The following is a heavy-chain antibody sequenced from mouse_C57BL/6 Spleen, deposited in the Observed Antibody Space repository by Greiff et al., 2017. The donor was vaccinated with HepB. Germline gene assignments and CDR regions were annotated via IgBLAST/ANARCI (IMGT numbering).Heavy chain of an antibody. V-gene: IGHV1-15*01. D-gene: IGHD2-5*01. CDR1: GYTFTDYE. CDR3: TRRGSYYSNYFDY. J-gene: IGHJ2*01. Sequence: VQLQQSGAELVRPGASVTLSCKASGYTFTDYEMHWVKQTPVHGLEWIGAIDPETGGTAYNQKFKGKAILTADKSSSTAYMELRSLTSEDSAVYYCTRRGSYYSNYFDYWGQGTTLTVSS. CDR2: IDPETGGT.